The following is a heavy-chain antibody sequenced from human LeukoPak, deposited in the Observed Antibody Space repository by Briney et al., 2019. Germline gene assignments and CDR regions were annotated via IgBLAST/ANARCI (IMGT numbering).Heavy chain of an antibody. V-gene: IGHV3-23*01. CDR1: GFTFSSYA. J-gene: IGHJ5*02. CDR2: ISGSGGST. Sequence: GGSLRLSCAASGFTFSSYAMSWVRQAPGRGLEWVSAISGSGGSTYYADSVKGRFTISRDNAKNSLYLQMNSLRAEDTAVYYCLVVLAADAGNWFDPWGQGTLVTVSS. CDR3: LVVLAADAGNWFDP. D-gene: IGHD2-2*01.